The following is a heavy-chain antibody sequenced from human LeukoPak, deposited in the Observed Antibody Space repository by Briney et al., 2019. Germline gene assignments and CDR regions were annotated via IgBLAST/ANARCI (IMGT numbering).Heavy chain of an antibody. CDR1: VFTFSTYS. CDR2: IATSSDYI. Sequence: PGGSLRLSCADSVFTFSTYSMNWVRQGPGKGLEWVSSIATSSDYIYYAGSLKGRFTISRDNAKNSLYLHMNSLRPDDTAVYYCARGRSITILRGVAISDGFDIWGQGTKVTVS. D-gene: IGHD3-10*01. CDR3: ARGRSITILRGVAISDGFDI. V-gene: IGHV3-21*06. J-gene: IGHJ3*02.